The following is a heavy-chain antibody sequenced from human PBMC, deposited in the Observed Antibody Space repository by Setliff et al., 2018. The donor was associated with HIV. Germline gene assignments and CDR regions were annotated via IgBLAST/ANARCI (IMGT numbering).Heavy chain of an antibody. CDR1: GGSISSYY. CDR2: IYYSGST. CDR3: ARQITMVRGVYQPYYYYYMDV. D-gene: IGHD3-10*01. J-gene: IGHJ6*03. Sequence: PPETLSLTCTVSGGSISSYYWSWIRQPPGKGLEWIGYIYYSGSTNYNPSLKSRVTISVDTSKNQFSLKLSSVTAADTAVYYCARQITMVRGVYQPYYYYYMDVWGKGTTVTVSS. V-gene: IGHV4-59*08.